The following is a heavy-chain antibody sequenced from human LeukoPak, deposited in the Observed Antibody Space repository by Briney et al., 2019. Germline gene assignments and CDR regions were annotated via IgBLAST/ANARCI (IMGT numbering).Heavy chain of an antibody. D-gene: IGHD3-9*01. Sequence: PSETLSLTCTVSGGSISSSSYYWGWIRQPPGKGLEWIGSIYYSGSTYYNPSLKSRVTISVDTSKNQFSLKLSSVTAADTAVYYCARSQERSRILTGYRRTNNWFDPWGQGTLVTVSS. CDR1: GGSISSSSYY. CDR2: IYYSGST. J-gene: IGHJ5*02. CDR3: ARSQERSRILTGYRRTNNWFDP. V-gene: IGHV4-39*07.